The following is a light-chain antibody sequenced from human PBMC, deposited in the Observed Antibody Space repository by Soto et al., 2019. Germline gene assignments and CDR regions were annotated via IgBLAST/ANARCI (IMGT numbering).Light chain of an antibody. J-gene: IGLJ2*01. Sequence: QSVLTQPPSVSGAPGHRVTISCTGSSSNIGAGYDVHWYQQLPGTAPKLLISANINRPSGVPDRFSGSKSGTSASLAITGLQAEDEADYYCQSYDTTLSGVIFGAGTKLTVL. CDR3: QSYDTTLSGVI. CDR2: ANI. CDR1: SSNIGAGYD. V-gene: IGLV1-40*01.